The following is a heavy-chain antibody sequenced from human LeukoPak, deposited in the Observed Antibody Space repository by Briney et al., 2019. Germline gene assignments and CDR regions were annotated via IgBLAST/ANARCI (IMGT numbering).Heavy chain of an antibody. CDR3: ARLRYGSGSN. J-gene: IGHJ4*02. CDR1: GGSFSGYY. V-gene: IGHV4-34*01. Sequence: PSETLSLTCAVYGGSFSGYYWSWIRQPPGKGLEWIGEINHSGSTNYNPSLKSRVTISVDTSKNQFSLKLSSVTAADTAVYYCARLRYGSGSNWGQGTLVTVSS. D-gene: IGHD3-10*01. CDR2: INHSGST.